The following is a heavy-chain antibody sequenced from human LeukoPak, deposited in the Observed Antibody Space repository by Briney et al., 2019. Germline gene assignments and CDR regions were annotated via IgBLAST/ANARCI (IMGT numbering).Heavy chain of an antibody. Sequence: GGSLRLSCAASGFTFSSYGMHWVRQAPGKGLEWVAVISYDGSNKYYADSVKGRFTISRDNSKNTLYLQMNSLRAEDTAVYYCARAGVWGSYRPLGYWGQGTLVTVSS. CDR3: ARAGVWGSYRPLGY. V-gene: IGHV3-30*03. D-gene: IGHD3-16*02. CDR2: ISYDGSNK. J-gene: IGHJ4*02. CDR1: GFTFSSYG.